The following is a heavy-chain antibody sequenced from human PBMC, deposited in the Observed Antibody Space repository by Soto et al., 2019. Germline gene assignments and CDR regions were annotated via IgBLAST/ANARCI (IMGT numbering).Heavy chain of an antibody. D-gene: IGHD6-19*01. J-gene: IGHJ5*01. CDR3: ARNNGGDSNGWPWGFDS. CDR1: GFTFNSAV. CDR2: MSHDGSVV. Sequence: QVKLVESGGRVVQPGESLTLSCAASGFTFNSAVMHWVRQSPGKGLEWVALMSHDGSVVEYAASAKGRFTISRDNSKDTLFLQLNSLRVEDTAIFYCARNNGGDSNGWPWGFDSWGQGTLVTVSS. V-gene: IGHV3-30-3*01.